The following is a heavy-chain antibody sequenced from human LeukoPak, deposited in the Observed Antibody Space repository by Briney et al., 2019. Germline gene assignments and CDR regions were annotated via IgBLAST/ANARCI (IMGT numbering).Heavy chain of an antibody. J-gene: IGHJ4*02. D-gene: IGHD4-23*01. CDR1: GYTLTELS. CDR2: INPNSGVT. V-gene: IGHV1-2*02. Sequence: ASVKVSCKVSGYTLTELSMHWVRQAPGQGLEWMEWINPNSGVTNSAQRFQGRVTMTRDTSISTAYMELSSLRSDDTAVYYCARPDYGGNSGDLAYWGQGTLVTVSS. CDR3: ARPDYGGNSGDLAY.